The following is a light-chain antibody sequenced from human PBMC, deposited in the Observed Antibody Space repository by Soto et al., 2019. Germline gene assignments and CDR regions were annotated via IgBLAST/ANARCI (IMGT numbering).Light chain of an antibody. CDR1: QGVGND. J-gene: IGKJ1*01. V-gene: IGKV1-6*01. Sequence: AIQMTQSPSSLSASVGDRVTVTCRASQGVGNDLGWYQHKPGKAPKLLIFAASTLQTGVPSRFSGSGSGTDFPLTISGLQDEDSATYYCLQDYDYPWTFGQGTKVEVK. CDR2: AAS. CDR3: LQDYDYPWT.